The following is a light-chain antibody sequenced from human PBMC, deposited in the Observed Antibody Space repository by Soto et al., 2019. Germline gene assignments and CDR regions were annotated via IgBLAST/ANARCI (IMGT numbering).Light chain of an antibody. CDR3: QQYSSSPQT. CDR1: QSVSSSY. CDR2: SAS. V-gene: IGKV3-20*01. J-gene: IGKJ1*01. Sequence: DIVLTQSPGTLSLSPGERATLSCRASQSVSSSYLAWYQQKPGQAHRLLIYSASSRATGIPDRFSGSGSGTDFTLTISKLEPEDFAVYYFQQYSSSPQTFGQGTKVDIK.